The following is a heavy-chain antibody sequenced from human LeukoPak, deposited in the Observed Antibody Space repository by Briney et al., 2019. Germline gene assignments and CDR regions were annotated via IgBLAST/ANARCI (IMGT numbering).Heavy chain of an antibody. D-gene: IGHD3-9*01. CDR3: AKGRMTGYSGLNAFDI. J-gene: IGHJ3*02. Sequence: GGSLRLSCAASGFTFSSYAMSWVRQAPGKGLEWVSSISATGGTTYYTDSVKGRFTISRDNSKNTRYLQMNSLRAEDTAVYYCAKGRMTGYSGLNAFDIWGQGTMLTVSS. CDR1: GFTFSSYA. CDR2: ISATGGTT. V-gene: IGHV3-23*01.